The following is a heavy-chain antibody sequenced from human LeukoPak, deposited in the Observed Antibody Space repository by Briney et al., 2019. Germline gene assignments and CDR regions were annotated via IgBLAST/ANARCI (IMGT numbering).Heavy chain of an antibody. CDR1: GGSISSYY. J-gene: IGHJ4*02. CDR3: ARDRQWELLYY. CDR2: IYHSGST. D-gene: IGHD1-26*01. V-gene: IGHV4-59*12. Sequence: SETLSLTCTVSGGSISSYYWSWIRQPAGKGLEWIGYIYHSGSTYYNPSLKSRVTISVDRSKNQFSLKLSSVTAADTAVYYCARDRQWELLYYWGQGTLVTVSS.